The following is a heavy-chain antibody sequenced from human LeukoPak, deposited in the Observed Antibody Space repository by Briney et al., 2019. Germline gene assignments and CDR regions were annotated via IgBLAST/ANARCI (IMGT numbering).Heavy chain of an antibody. CDR3: ASRYSYGSGNFDY. CDR2: IYYSGST. CDR1: GGSISSSSYY. D-gene: IGHD5-18*01. Sequence: SETLSLTCTVSGGSISSSSYYWGWLRQPPGKGLEWIGSIYYSGSTYYNPSLKSRVTISVDTSKNQFSLKLSSVTAADTAVYYCASRYSYGSGNFDYWGQGTLVTVSS. V-gene: IGHV4-39*01. J-gene: IGHJ4*02.